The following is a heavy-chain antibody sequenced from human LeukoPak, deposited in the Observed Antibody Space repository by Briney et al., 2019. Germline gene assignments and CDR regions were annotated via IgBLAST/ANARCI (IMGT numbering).Heavy chain of an antibody. CDR3: ARGRRYCSGGRCYYDGMDV. J-gene: IGHJ6*02. V-gene: IGHV4-38-2*02. CDR1: GYSISSGYY. Sequence: SETLSLTCTVSGYSISSGYYWGWIRQPPGKGLEGIGSIYHSGSTYYNPSLKSRVTISVDTSKNEFSLKLSSVTAADTAVYYCARGRRYCSGGRCYYDGMDVWGQGTTVTVSS. D-gene: IGHD2-15*01. CDR2: IYHSGST.